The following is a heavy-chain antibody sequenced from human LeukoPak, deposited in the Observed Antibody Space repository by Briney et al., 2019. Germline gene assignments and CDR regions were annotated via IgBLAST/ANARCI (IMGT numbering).Heavy chain of an antibody. CDR3: ARPLMYYYGSETYFWFDP. Sequence: GGSLRLSCAASGFTFTTYWMGWVRQAPGKGLEWVANIKQDGSEKYYVDSVKGRFTISRDNAKNSLSLQMNSLRAEDTAVYYCARPLMYYYGSETYFWFDPWGKGTTVTVSS. V-gene: IGHV3-7*01. CDR1: GFTFTTYW. CDR2: IKQDGSEK. J-gene: IGHJ6*04. D-gene: IGHD3-10*01.